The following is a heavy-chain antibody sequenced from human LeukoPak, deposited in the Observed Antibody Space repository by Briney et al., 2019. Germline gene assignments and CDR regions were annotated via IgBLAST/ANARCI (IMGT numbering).Heavy chain of an antibody. CDR2: IYYSGST. J-gene: IGHJ3*02. V-gene: IGHV4-59*08. CDR3: ARGGEGAYDSSGYYNGAFDI. Sequence: PSETLSLTCTVSGGSISSYYWSWIRQPPGKGLEWIGYIYYSGSTNYNPSLKSRVTISVDTSKNQFSLKLSSVTAADTAVYYCARGGEGAYDSSGYYNGAFDIWGQGTMVTVSS. CDR1: GGSISSYY. D-gene: IGHD3-22*01.